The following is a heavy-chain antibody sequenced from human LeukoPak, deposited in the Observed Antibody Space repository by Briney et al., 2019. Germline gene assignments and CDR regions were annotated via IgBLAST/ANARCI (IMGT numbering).Heavy chain of an antibody. D-gene: IGHD3-22*01. V-gene: IGHV3-73*01. Sequence: PGGSLRLSCAASGFTFSGSAMHWVRQASGKGLEWVGRTRSKANSYATAYAASVKGRFTISRDDSKNTAYLQMNSLRAEDTAVYYCAKDLYYDSSAGLDYWGQGTLVTVSS. J-gene: IGHJ4*02. CDR3: AKDLYYDSSAGLDY. CDR1: GFTFSGSA. CDR2: TRSKANSYAT.